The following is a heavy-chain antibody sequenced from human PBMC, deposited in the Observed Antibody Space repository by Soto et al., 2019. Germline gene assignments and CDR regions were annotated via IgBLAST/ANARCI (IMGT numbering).Heavy chain of an antibody. D-gene: IGHD5-18*01. CDR2: ISGSGGST. V-gene: IGHV3-23*01. CDR1: GFTFSSYA. Sequence: GGSLRLSCAASGFTFSSYAMSWVRQAPGKGLEWVSAISGSGGSTYYADSVKGRFTISRDNAKNSLYLQMDSLRVEDTAVYYCARSGYSFGYVAYWGQGTLVTVSS. CDR3: ARSGYSFGYVAY. J-gene: IGHJ4*02.